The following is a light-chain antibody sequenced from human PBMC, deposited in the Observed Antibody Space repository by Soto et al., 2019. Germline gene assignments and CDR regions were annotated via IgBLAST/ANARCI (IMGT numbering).Light chain of an antibody. J-gene: IGKJ5*01. CDR1: QSVLYSSNNKNY. CDR2: WAP. CDR3: QQYYSTPPIT. Sequence: DIVMTQSPDSLSVSLVERATINCKSSQSVLYSSNNKNYLAWYQQKPGQPPKLLIYWAPTRESGVPDRFSGSGSGTDFTLTISSLQAEDVAVYYCQQYYSTPPITFGQGTRLEIK. V-gene: IGKV4-1*01.